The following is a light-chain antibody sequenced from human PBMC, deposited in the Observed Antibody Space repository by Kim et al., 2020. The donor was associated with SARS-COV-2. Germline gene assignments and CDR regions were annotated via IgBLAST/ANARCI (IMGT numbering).Light chain of an antibody. Sequence: GASVKPTATAGRVHSSYGIAWHQQQPEKGPRYLMKLNTDGSHSKGDGLPDRFSGSSSGAERYLTISSLQSEDEADYYCQTWGAGMVFGGGTQLTVL. V-gene: IGLV4-69*01. CDR2: LNTDGSH. J-gene: IGLJ3*02. CDR3: QTWGAGMV. CDR1: RVHSSYG.